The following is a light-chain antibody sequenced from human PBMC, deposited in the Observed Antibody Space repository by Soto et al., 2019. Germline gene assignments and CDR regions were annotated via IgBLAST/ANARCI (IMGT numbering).Light chain of an antibody. CDR3: QQYSDWPRT. J-gene: IGKJ2*01. V-gene: IGKV3-15*01. CDR2: GAS. Sequence: EIVMTQSPATLSLSPGERATLSCTASQSVSSNLAWYQQKPGQAPRLLFYGASTRATDVPARFSGSGSGTHFTLTISSLQSEDFAVHHCQQYSDWPRTFGQGTKLEIK. CDR1: QSVSSN.